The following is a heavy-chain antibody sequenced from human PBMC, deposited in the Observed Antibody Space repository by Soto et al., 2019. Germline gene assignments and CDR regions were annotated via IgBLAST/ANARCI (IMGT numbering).Heavy chain of an antibody. CDR1: GFTFSSYA. CDR2: ISGSGGST. CDR3: AKDGSGYSGYQQWLSRRGGMDV. Sequence: PGGSLRLSCAASGFTFSSYAMSWVRQAPGKGLEWGSAISGSGGSTYYADSVKGRFTISRDNSKNTLYLQMNSLRAEDTAVYYCAKDGSGYSGYQQWLSRRGGMDVWGQGTTVTVSS. V-gene: IGHV3-23*01. J-gene: IGHJ6*02. D-gene: IGHD5-12*01.